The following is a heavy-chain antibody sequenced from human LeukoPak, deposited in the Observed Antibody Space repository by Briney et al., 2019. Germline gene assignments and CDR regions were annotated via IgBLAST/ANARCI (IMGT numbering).Heavy chain of an antibody. D-gene: IGHD3-22*01. CDR1: GFTFSSYS. CDR2: ISSSSSYI. J-gene: IGHJ5*02. Sequence: GGSLRLSCAASGFTFSSYSMNWVRQAPGKGLEWVSSISSSSSYIYYADSVKGRFTISRGNAKNSLYLQMNSLRAEDTAVYYCARDESRDYYDSSGYYRPYNWFDPWGQGTLVTVSS. V-gene: IGHV3-21*01. CDR3: ARDESRDYYDSSGYYRPYNWFDP.